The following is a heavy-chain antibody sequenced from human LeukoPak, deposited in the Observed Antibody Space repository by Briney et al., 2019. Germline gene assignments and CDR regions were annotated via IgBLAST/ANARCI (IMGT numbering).Heavy chain of an antibody. J-gene: IGHJ3*02. CDR3: ARGGTVVTPDAFDI. CDR1: GGSLSSYY. Sequence: SETLSLTCTVSGGSLSSYYWSWARQPPGKGLEWSGYIYYSVSPNYNPSLKSRVTISVDTSKNQFSLKLSSVTAADTAVYYCARGGTVVTPDAFDIWGQGTMVTVSS. CDR2: IYYSVSP. D-gene: IGHD4-23*01. V-gene: IGHV4-59*01.